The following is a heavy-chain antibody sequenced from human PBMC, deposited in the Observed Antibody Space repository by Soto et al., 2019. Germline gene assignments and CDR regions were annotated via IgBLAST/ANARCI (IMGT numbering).Heavy chain of an antibody. CDR2: ISYDGSNK. CDR3: AKEAYCSGGSCYSEVGYYYYGMDV. D-gene: IGHD2-15*01. V-gene: IGHV3-30*18. CDR1: GFTFSSYG. Sequence: GGSLRLSCAASGFTFSSYGMHWVRQAPGKGLEWVAVISYDGSNKYYADSVKGRFTISRDNSKNTLYLQMNSLRAEDTAVYYCAKEAYCSGGSCYSEVGYYYYGMDVWGQGTTVTVSS. J-gene: IGHJ6*02.